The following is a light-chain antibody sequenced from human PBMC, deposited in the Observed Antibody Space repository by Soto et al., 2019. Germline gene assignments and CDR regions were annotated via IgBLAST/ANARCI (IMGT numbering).Light chain of an antibody. CDR2: GAS. Sequence: EIVLTHSPGTLSLYPWEIATLSCRASQSVSSSYLAWYQQKPGQAPRLLIYGASSRATGIPDRFSGSGSGTDFTLTISRLEPEDFAVYYCQQYCSSPWTFGQGTKVDIK. CDR3: QQYCSSPWT. CDR1: QSVSSSY. V-gene: IGKV3-20*01. J-gene: IGKJ1*01.